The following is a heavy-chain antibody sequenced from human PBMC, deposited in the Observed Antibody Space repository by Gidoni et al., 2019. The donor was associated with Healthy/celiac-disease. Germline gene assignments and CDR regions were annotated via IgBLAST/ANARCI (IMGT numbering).Heavy chain of an antibody. CDR2: INHSGST. D-gene: IGHD2-8*01. J-gene: IGHJ5*02. CDR3: ARGGSYCTNGVCYTNWFDP. CDR1: GGSFSGYY. V-gene: IGHV4-34*01. Sequence: QVQLQQWGAGLLKPSETLSLTCAVYGGSFSGYYWSWIRQPPGKGLEWIGEINHSGSTNYNPSLKSRVTISVDTSKNQFSLKLSSVTAADTAVYYCARGGSYCTNGVCYTNWFDPWGQGTLVTVSS.